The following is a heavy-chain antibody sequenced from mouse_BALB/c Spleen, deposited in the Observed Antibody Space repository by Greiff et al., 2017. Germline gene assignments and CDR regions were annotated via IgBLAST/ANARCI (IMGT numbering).Heavy chain of an antibody. Sequence: EVQGVESGGGLVKPGGSLKLSCAASGFTFSSYAMSWVRQTPEKRLEWVASISSGGSTYYPDSVKGRFTISRDNARNILYLQMSSLRSEDTAMYYCARENYHYYAMDYWGQGTSVTVSS. CDR1: GFTFSSYA. V-gene: IGHV5-6-5*01. J-gene: IGHJ4*01. CDR3: ARENYHYYAMDY. D-gene: IGHD2-1*01. CDR2: ISSGGST.